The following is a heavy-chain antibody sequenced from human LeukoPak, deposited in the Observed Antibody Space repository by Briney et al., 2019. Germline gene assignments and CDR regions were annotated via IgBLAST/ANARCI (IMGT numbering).Heavy chain of an antibody. J-gene: IGHJ6*03. CDR2: ISSSSSYI. CDR1: GFTFSSYS. V-gene: IGHV3-21*01. CDR3: ASSTYGDYYMDV. Sequence: GGSLRLSCAASGFTFSSYSMNWVRQAPGKGLEWVSSISSSSSYIYYADSVKGRFTISRDNAKNSLYLQMNSLRAEDTAVYYCASSTYGDYYMDVWGKGTTVTVSS. D-gene: IGHD4-17*01.